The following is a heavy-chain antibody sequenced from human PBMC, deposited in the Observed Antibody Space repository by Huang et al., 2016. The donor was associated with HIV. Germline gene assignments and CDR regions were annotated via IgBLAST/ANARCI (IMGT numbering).Heavy chain of an antibody. CDR3: AKGRRAFDV. CDR2: IYPVASTS. CDR1: GYSFIIYW. J-gene: IGHJ3*01. Sequence: EVQLVQSGAEVKKPGESLKISCTGSGYSFIIYWIAWVPQLPGKGLEWMGIIYPVASTSTYSPSFEGHVSISVDKSINTVYLHWSSLKASDTAIYYCAKGRRAFDVWGQGTWVTVSS. V-gene: IGHV5-51*03.